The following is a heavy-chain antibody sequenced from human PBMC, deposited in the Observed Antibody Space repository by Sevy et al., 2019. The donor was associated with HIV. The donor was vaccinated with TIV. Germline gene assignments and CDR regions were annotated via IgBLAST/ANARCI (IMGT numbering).Heavy chain of an antibody. V-gene: IGHV3-30-3*01. Sequence: GGSLRLSCAVSGFSFSHYAFHWVRQAPGKGLEWVSLISYDGTYKYYADSVKGRFTISRENSKNTLCLQMNSLRGNDTAVYYCARVAVSYCTNDCYHRFDYWGPGALVTVSS. CDR3: ARVAVSYCTNDCYHRFDY. CDR1: GFSFSHYA. D-gene: IGHD2-8*01. J-gene: IGHJ4*02. CDR2: ISYDGTYK.